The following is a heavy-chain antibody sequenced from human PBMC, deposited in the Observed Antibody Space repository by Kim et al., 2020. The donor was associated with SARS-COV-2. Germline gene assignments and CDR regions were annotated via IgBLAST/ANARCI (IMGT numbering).Heavy chain of an antibody. Sequence: NYKPSLKSRIAITVDSSKNQYSLNLNSMASADTAVYYCVSKSAGSSGFIDSWGQGTLVTVSS. D-gene: IGHD3-22*01. V-gene: IGHV4-59*03. CDR3: VSKSAGSSGFIDS. J-gene: IGHJ4*02.